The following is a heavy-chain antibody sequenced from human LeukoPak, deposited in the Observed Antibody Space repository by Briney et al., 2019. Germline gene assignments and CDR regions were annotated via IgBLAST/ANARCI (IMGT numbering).Heavy chain of an antibody. CDR3: ARDLDKWELLQ. V-gene: IGHV4-39*07. CDR2: IYYSGST. CDR1: GGSISSSSYY. D-gene: IGHD1-26*01. Sequence: PSETLSLTCTVSGGSISSSSYYWGWIRQPPGKGLEWIGSIYYSGSTYYNPSLKSRVTISVDTSKNQFSLKLSSVTAADTAVCYCARDLDKWELLQWGQGTLVTVSS. J-gene: IGHJ4*02.